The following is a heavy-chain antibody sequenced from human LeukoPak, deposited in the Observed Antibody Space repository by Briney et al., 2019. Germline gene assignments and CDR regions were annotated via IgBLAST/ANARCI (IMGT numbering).Heavy chain of an antibody. D-gene: IGHD6-19*01. CDR3: ARDTAVAGLNDY. J-gene: IGHJ4*02. CDR2: IKQDGSEK. CDR1: GFTFSRYW. Sequence: PGGSLRLSCAASGFTFSRYWMTWVRQAPGTGLEWVANIKQDGSEKNYVDSVKGRFTISRDNAKNSLYLQMNSLRAEDTAVHYCARDTAVAGLNDYWGQGTLVTVSS. V-gene: IGHV3-7*01.